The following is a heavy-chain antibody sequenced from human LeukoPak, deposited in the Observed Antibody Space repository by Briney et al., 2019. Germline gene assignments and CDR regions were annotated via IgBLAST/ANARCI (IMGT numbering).Heavy chain of an antibody. Sequence: GGSLRLSCAASGFTFSAYGMHWVRQAPGKGLEWVAVISYDGSDKYYADSVKGRFTISRDNSNNTLYLQMNSLRAEDTAVYYCAKDRYSSSWSEYFQHWGQGTLVTVSS. CDR3: AKDRYSSSWSEYFQH. V-gene: IGHV3-30*18. J-gene: IGHJ1*01. CDR1: GFTFSAYG. CDR2: ISYDGSDK. D-gene: IGHD6-13*01.